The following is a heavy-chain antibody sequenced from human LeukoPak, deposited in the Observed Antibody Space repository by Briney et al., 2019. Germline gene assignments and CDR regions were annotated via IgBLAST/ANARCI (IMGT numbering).Heavy chain of an antibody. Sequence: PGGSLRLSCAASGFTFSSYAMSWVRQAPGKGLEWVSAISGSGGSTYYADSVKGRFTISRDNSKNTLYLQMKSPRADNTAVYYCAKSMSGSYSPLVYSGPGTLVTVSS. J-gene: IGHJ4*02. CDR2: ISGSGGST. CDR1: GFTFSSYA. D-gene: IGHD1-26*01. CDR3: AKSMSGSYSPLVY. V-gene: IGHV3-23*01.